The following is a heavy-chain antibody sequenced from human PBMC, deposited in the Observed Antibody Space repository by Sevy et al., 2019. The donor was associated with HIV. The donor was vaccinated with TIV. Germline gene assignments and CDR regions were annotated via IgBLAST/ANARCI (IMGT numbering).Heavy chain of an antibody. D-gene: IGHD3-22*01. CDR1: GFDFSTYD. V-gene: IGHV3-33*03. CDR2: ISFDGSDK. J-gene: IGHJ3*01. Sequence: GSLRLSCAASGFDFSTYDMHWVRQAPGKGLEWVAFISFDGSDKWYGDSVKGRFTISRDNSKNTLYVQMNTLRDEDTAVYYCAKRERSYYDSSGNYDAFDVWGQGTLVTVSS. CDR3: AKRERSYYDSSGNYDAFDV.